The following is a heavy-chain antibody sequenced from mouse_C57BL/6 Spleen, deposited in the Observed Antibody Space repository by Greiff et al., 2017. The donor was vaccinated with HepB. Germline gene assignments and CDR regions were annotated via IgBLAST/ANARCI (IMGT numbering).Heavy chain of an antibody. D-gene: IGHD2-4*01. CDR3: ARDDYDGESDYYAMDY. CDR1: GYTFTDYY. CDR2: IYPGSGNT. Sequence: QVQLQQSGPELVKPGASVKISCKASGYTFTDYYINWVKQRPGQGLEWIGWIYPGSGNTKYNEKFKGKATLTVDTSSSTAYMQLSSLTSEDSAVYVCARDDYDGESDYYAMDYWGQGTSVTVSS. V-gene: IGHV1-84*01. J-gene: IGHJ4*01.